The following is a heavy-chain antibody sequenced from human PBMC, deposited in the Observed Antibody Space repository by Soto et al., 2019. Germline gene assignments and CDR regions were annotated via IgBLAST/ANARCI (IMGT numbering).Heavy chain of an antibody. Sequence: TGGSLRLSCAASGFTVSSNYMSWVRQAPGKGLEWVSVIYSGGSTYYADSVKGRFTISRDNSKNTLYLQMNSLRAEDTAVYYCARGALYYAFDIWGQGTMVTVSS. CDR1: GFTVSSNY. CDR3: ARGALYYAFDI. CDR2: IYSGGST. D-gene: IGHD1-26*01. J-gene: IGHJ3*02. V-gene: IGHV3-53*01.